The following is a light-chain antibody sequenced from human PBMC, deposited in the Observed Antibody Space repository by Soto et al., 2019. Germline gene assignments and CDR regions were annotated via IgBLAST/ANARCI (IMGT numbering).Light chain of an antibody. Sequence: QSALTQPASVSGSPGQSITISCTGTSSDVGGYNYVSWYQQHPGKAPKLMIYDVSNRPSGVSNRFSGSKSGNTASLTISGLQAEDEADYYCSSYTSSSLHVFGTGTKDTVL. V-gene: IGLV2-14*03. CDR2: DVS. J-gene: IGLJ1*01. CDR1: SSDVGGYNY. CDR3: SSYTSSSLHV.